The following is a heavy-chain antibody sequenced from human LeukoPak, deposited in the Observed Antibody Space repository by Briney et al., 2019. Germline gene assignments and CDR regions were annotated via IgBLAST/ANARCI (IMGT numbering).Heavy chain of an antibody. CDR3: TRALCIDGVCEWFDP. CDR1: GASVSSGNYL. Sequence: PSQTLSLTCSVSGASVSSGNYLWTWIRQPTGKGLEWIGRLSTRGNTNYNPSLESRVTISGDTSKNQFSLQLRSVTAADTAVYYCTRALCIDGVCEWFDPWGQGTLDTVSS. V-gene: IGHV4-61*02. J-gene: IGHJ5*02. CDR2: LSTRGNT. D-gene: IGHD2-8*01.